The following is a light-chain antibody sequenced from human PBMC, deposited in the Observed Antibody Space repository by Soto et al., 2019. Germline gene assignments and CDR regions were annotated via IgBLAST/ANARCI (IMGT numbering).Light chain of an antibody. CDR1: QSIDSW. CDR2: KAS. Sequence: DCQMTQSPATRSAGVGGRVTSTCRASQSIDSWLAWYQQKPGKAPKLLIYKASTLESGVPSRFSGSGFGTEITLTISSLKPDDPLTQSRHQYDTYRTFGQGTQVDIK. V-gene: IGKV1-5*03. J-gene: IGKJ1*01. CDR3: HQYDTYRT.